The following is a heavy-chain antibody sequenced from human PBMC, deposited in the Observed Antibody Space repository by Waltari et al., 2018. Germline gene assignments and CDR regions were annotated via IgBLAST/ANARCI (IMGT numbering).Heavy chain of an antibody. CDR3: ARGKRRGYSYGPMGAFDI. CDR2: INHSGST. V-gene: IGHV4-34*01. Sequence: QVQLQQWGAGLLKPSETLSLTCAVYGGSFSGYYWSWIRQPPGKGLEWIGEINHSGSTNYNPSLKVRVTISVDTSKNQFSLKLSSVTAADTAVYYCARGKRRGYSYGPMGAFDIWGQGTMVTVSS. CDR1: GGSFSGYY. J-gene: IGHJ3*02. D-gene: IGHD5-18*01.